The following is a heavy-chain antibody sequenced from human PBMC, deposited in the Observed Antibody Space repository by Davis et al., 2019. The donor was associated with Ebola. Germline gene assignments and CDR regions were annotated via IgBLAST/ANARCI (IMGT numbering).Heavy chain of an antibody. Sequence: PGGSLRLSCVGSGVVFSSYVMSWVRRAPGKGLEWVSTLVLSADTYYADSVKGRFTISRDNSKNTLHLQMNSLRVEDTAIYYCVKDTSSIWFDVWGQGTTVTVSS. CDR1: GVVFSSYV. V-gene: IGHV3-23*01. CDR2: LVLSADT. CDR3: VKDTSSIWFDV. J-gene: IGHJ3*01. D-gene: IGHD6-13*01.